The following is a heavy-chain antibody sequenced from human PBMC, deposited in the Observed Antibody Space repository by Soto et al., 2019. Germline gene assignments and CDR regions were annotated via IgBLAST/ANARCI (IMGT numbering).Heavy chain of an antibody. CDR3: ARDNGGYGDYGDYEWDTDAFDI. Sequence: GGSLRLSCAASGFTFSSYSMNWVRQAPGKGLEWVSSISSSSSYIYYADSVKGRFTISRDNAKNSLYLQMNSLGAEDTAVYYCARDNGGYGDYGDYEWDTDAFDIWGQGTMVTVSS. CDR1: GFTFSSYS. V-gene: IGHV3-21*01. D-gene: IGHD4-17*01. CDR2: ISSSSSYI. J-gene: IGHJ3*02.